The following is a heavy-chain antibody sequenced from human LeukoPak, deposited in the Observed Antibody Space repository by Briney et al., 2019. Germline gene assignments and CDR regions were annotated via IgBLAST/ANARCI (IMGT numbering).Heavy chain of an antibody. D-gene: IGHD3-9*01. CDR1: GFSFDDYG. CDR2: INWNSGTI. J-gene: IGHJ6*03. V-gene: IGHV3-20*04. CDR3: AKDSIFKAAAAYYYYMDV. Sequence: PGGSLRLSCSASGFSFDDYGLIWVRQVPGKGLEWVSGINWNSGTIGYADSVKGRFTISRDNSKNTLYLQMNSLRAEDTAVYYCAKDSIFKAAAAYYYYMDVWGKGTTVTVSS.